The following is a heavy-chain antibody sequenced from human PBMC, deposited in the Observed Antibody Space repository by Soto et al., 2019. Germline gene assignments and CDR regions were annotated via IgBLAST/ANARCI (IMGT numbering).Heavy chain of an antibody. J-gene: IGHJ4*02. D-gene: IGHD2-2*02. V-gene: IGHV3-15*01. CDR2: IQSKTGGGAT. CDR3: TTAITGIPY. CDR1: GFTLSNAY. Sequence: PGGSLRLSCAASGFTLSNAYMHWVRQAPGRGLEWVGLIQSKTGGGATDYAGPVKGRFTISRDDSKNILSLQMDSLKTEDTAVYYCTTAITGIPYWGQGTLVTVS.